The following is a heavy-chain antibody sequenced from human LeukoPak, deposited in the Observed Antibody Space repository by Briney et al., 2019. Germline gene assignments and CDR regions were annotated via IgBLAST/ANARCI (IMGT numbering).Heavy chain of an antibody. CDR1: GGTFNSYA. CDR3: ASLIRGREYANSDVDY. J-gene: IGHJ4*02. V-gene: IGHV1-69*05. CDR2: IIPIFGTA. Sequence: ASVKVSCKASGGTFNSYAISWVRQAPGQGLEWMGGIIPIFGTANYAQKVQGRVTITTDESTTTAYMELSRLRFDDTAIYYCASLIRGREYANSDVDYWGQGTLVTVSS. D-gene: IGHD3-16*01.